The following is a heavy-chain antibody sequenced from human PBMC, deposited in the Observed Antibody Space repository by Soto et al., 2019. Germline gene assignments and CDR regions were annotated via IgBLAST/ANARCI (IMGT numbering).Heavy chain of an antibody. CDR3: ARDVNGGFCGA. J-gene: IGHJ5*02. CDR2: ISSRNNDM. Sequence: EVQLVESGGGLVKPGGSLRLSCAASGFTFSSYSMNWVRQAPGKGLEWVSTISSRNNDMYYVDSVKGRFTISRDNARNSVYLQMNSLRADDPAVYYCARDVNGGFCGAWGQGTLVTVSS. CDR1: GFTFSSYS. V-gene: IGHV3-21*01. D-gene: IGHD2-21*01.